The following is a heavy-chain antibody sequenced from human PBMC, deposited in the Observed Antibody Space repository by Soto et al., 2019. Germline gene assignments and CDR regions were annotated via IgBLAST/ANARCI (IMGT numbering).Heavy chain of an antibody. J-gene: IGHJ6*02. Sequence: GQSLKISCKGSGYSFTSYWIGWVRQMPGKGLEWMGRIDPSDSYTNYSPSFPGHVTISADKSISTAYLQWSSLKASDTAMYYCARQGRSGWAYYYGMDVWGQGTTVTVSS. V-gene: IGHV5-10-1*01. CDR3: ARQGRSGWAYYYGMDV. CDR2: IDPSDSYT. CDR1: GYSFTSYW. D-gene: IGHD1-26*01.